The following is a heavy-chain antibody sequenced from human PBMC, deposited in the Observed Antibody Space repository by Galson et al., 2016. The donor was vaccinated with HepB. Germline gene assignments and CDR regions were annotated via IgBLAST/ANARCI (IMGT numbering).Heavy chain of an antibody. CDR1: GFTLSSYW. D-gene: IGHD1-26*01. J-gene: IGHJ4*02. CDR2: IKEDGSKE. CDR3: ARGERGSYNSGYFDY. Sequence: SLRLSCAASGFTLSSYWMSWVRQAPGKGLEWVANIKEDGSKEYYVDSVKGRFTISKDNAKKSLYLQMNSLRDEDTAVYYCARGERGSYNSGYFDYWGQGNLVTVAS. V-gene: IGHV3-7*02.